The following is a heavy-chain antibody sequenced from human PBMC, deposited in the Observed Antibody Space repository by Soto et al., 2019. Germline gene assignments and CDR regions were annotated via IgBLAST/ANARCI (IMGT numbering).Heavy chain of an antibody. Sequence: GESLKISCKGSGYSFTSYWIGWVRQMPRKGLEWMGIIYPGDSDTRYSPSFQGQVTISADKSISTAYLQWSSLKASDTAMYYCARHVAVVTPRGDYGMDVWGQGTTVTVSS. D-gene: IGHD2-15*01. CDR3: ARHVAVVTPRGDYGMDV. J-gene: IGHJ6*02. CDR1: GYSFTSYW. V-gene: IGHV5-51*01. CDR2: IYPGDSDT.